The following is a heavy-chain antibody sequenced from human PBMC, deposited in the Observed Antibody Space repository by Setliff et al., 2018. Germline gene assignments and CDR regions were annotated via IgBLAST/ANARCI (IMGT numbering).Heavy chain of an antibody. CDR1: GFTFSSYA. J-gene: IGHJ5*02. Sequence: GGSLRLSCAASGFTFSSYAMHWVRQAPGKGLEWVAVISYDGSNKYSADSVKGLFTISRDNAKNSLYLQMNSLRAEDTAVYYCARGSQYQLPKHKGRVYNWFDPWGQGTLVTVSS. CDR2: ISYDGSNK. CDR3: ARGSQYQLPKHKGRVYNWFDP. V-gene: IGHV3-30-3*01. D-gene: IGHD2-2*01.